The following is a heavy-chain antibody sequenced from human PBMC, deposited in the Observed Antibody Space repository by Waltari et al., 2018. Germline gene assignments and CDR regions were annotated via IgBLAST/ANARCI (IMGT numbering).Heavy chain of an antibody. J-gene: IGHJ4*02. CDR1: GGSISSYY. Sequence: QVQLQESGPGLVKPSETLSLTCTVSGGSISSYYWSWIRQPPGKGLEWIGYIYYSGSTNYNPSLMSRAAISVDTSKTQFSLKLSSVTAADTAVYDCARGMVTGTVDYWGQGTLVTVSS. V-gene: IGHV4-59*01. CDR3: ARGMVTGTVDY. D-gene: IGHD1-20*01. CDR2: IYYSGST.